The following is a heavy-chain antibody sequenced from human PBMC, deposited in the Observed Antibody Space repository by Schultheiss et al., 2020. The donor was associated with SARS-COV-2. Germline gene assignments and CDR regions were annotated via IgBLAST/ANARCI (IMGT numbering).Heavy chain of an antibody. CDR1: GGTFSSYA. D-gene: IGHD3-3*01. Sequence: SVKVSCKASGGTFSSYAISWVRQAPGQGLEWMGGIIPIFGTANYAQKFQGRVTITADESTSTAYMELSRLRSDDTAVYYCASAKLRFSDAFDIWGQGTMVTVSS. J-gene: IGHJ3*02. CDR2: IIPIFGTA. CDR3: ASAKLRFSDAFDI. V-gene: IGHV1-69*13.